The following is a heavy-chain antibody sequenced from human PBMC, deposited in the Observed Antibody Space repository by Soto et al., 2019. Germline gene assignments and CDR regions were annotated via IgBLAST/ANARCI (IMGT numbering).Heavy chain of an antibody. CDR3: ARSDYSGSSFDY. V-gene: IGHV1-45*02. Sequence: QMQLVQSGAEVKKTGSSVKVSCKASGYTFTYRYLHWVRQAPGQALEWMGWITPFNGNTNYEQKFQDRVTITRDRSMSTAYMEMSSLRSEDTAMYYCARSDYSGSSFDYWGQGTLVTVSS. D-gene: IGHD5-12*01. CDR2: ITPFNGNT. CDR1: GYTFTYRY. J-gene: IGHJ4*02.